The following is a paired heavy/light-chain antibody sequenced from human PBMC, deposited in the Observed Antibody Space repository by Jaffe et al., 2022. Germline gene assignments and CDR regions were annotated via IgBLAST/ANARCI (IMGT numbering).Heavy chain of an antibody. D-gene: IGHD5-12*01. J-gene: IGHJ4*02. CDR2: ISAYNGNT. CDR1: GFTFTTYG. V-gene: IGHV1-18*01. Sequence: QVQLVQSGAEVKKPGASVTVSCKTSGFTFTTYGFVWVRQAPGQGLEWMGWISAYNGNTNYAERLRGRVTVTTDTSTSTAFMELRSLTSDDTAVYYCARGGYSGYDDPYYFDYWGQGTLVTVSS. CDR3: ARGGYSGYDDPYYFDY.
Light chain of an antibody. J-gene: IGLJ1*01. Sequence: QSALTQPRSVSGSPGQSVTISCTGTSSDVGGYNFVSWYQQHPGKAPKLMIYDVIKRPSGVPDRFSASKSGTTASLTISGLQAEDEAAYYCCSYAGSYSLYVCGTGTEVTVL. CDR2: DVI. CDR3: CSYAGSYSLYV. CDR1: SSDVGGYNF. V-gene: IGLV2-11*01.